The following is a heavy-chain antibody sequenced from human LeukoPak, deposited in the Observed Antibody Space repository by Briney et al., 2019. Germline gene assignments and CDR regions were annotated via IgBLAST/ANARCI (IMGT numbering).Heavy chain of an antibody. D-gene: IGHD3-10*01. CDR2: IYYSGST. V-gene: IGHV4-39*01. CDR1: GGSISSYY. CDR3: ARLPLGELLSNWFDP. Sequence: PSETLSLTCTVSGGSISSYYWGWIRQPPGKGLEWIGSIYYSGSTYYNPSLKSRVTISVDTSKNQFSLKLSSVTAADTAVYYCARLPLGELLSNWFDPWGQGTLVTVSS. J-gene: IGHJ5*02.